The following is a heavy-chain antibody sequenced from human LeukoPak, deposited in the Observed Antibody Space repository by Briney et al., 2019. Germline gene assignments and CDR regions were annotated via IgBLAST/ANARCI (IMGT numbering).Heavy chain of an antibody. V-gene: IGHV3-23*01. CDR2: ISGSGVST. Sequence: GGSLRLSCAASGFTFSSYAMSWVRQAPGKGLEWVSAISGSGVSTYYADSVKGRFTISRDDSKNTLFLLMNSLRAEDTAVYYCAKDYRLAAAGGDYFDYWGQGTLVTVSS. CDR1: GFTFSSYA. D-gene: IGHD6-13*01. J-gene: IGHJ4*02. CDR3: AKDYRLAAAGGDYFDY.